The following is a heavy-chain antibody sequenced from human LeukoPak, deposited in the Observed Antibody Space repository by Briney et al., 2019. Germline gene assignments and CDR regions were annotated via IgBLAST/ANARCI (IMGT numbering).Heavy chain of an antibody. Sequence: SGGSLRLSCAASGFTFSSYAMSWVRQAPGKGLEWVSAISGSGGSTYYADSVKGRFTISRDNSKNTLYLQMNSLRAEDTAVYYCAKDTTYYYDSSGYNKLDYFDYWGQGTLVTVSS. CDR1: GFTFSSYA. J-gene: IGHJ4*02. CDR2: ISGSGGST. D-gene: IGHD3-22*01. CDR3: AKDTTYYYDSSGYNKLDYFDY. V-gene: IGHV3-23*01.